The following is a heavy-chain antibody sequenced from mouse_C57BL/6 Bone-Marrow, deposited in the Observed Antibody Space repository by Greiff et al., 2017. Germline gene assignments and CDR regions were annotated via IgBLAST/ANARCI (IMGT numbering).Heavy chain of an antibody. CDR3: SSANCDWYFDF. CDR2: SRNKANDYTT. CDR1: GFTFSDFY. Sequence: EVKLMESGGGLVQPGGSLRLSCATSGFTFSDFYLEWVRQPPGKRLEWLAASRNKANDYTTEYSASLKGRFIVSRDTSQSILYLQMNALRADVTAIYYCSSANCDWYFDFWCAGPTVPVSS. D-gene: IGHD4-1*01. J-gene: IGHJ1*01. V-gene: IGHV7-1*02.